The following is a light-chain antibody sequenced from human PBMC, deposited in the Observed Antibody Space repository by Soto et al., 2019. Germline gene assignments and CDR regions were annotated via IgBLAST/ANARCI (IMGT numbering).Light chain of an antibody. Sequence: EIVMTPSPATLSVSPGERATLSCRASQSVSSNLAWYQQKPGQAPRLLIYGASTRATGIPARFSGSGSGTEFTLPISSLQSEDFATDDCQQYGSSHTFGQGTRLEIK. CDR2: GAS. CDR3: QQYGSSHT. V-gene: IGKV3-15*01. CDR1: QSVSSN. J-gene: IGKJ5*01.